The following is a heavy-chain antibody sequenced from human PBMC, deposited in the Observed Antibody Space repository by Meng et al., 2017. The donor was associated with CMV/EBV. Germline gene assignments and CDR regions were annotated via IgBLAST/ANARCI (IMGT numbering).Heavy chain of an antibody. CDR2: IIPIFGTA. J-gene: IGHJ4*02. D-gene: IGHD1-1*01. CDR1: GGTFSSYA. V-gene: IGHV1-69*06. Sequence: VACKRSGGTFSSYAISWVRQAPGQGLEWMGGIIPIFGTANYAQKFQGRVTITADKSTSTAYMELSSLRSEDTAVYYCAIGSQLGGYWGQGTLVTVSS. CDR3: AIGSQLGGY.